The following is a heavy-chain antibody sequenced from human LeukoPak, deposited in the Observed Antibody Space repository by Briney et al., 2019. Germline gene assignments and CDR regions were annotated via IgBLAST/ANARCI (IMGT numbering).Heavy chain of an antibody. CDR1: GGSFSGYY. CDR3: AREGPHYYGSGSYYKGKYYFDY. J-gene: IGHJ4*02. D-gene: IGHD3-10*01. Sequence: SETLSLTCAVYGGSFSGYYWSWLRQPPGKGLEWIGEINHSGSTNYNPSLKSRVTISVDTSKNQFSLKLSSVTAADTAVYYCAREGPHYYGSGSYYKGKYYFDYWGQGTLVTVSS. CDR2: INHSGST. V-gene: IGHV4-34*01.